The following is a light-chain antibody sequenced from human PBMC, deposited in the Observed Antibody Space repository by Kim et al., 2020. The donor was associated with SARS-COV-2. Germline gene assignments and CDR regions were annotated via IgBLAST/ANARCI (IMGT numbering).Light chain of an antibody. CDR2: EVS. CDR1: RSQHQRDGESY. Sequence: ASVSCKSSRSQHQRDGESYVYWDLQKPGQSPQLLIYEVSSRFSGVADRFLGSGSGAEFTLEISRVEAEDAGVYYCMQSTQVPPTFGQGTRLEIK. CDR3: MQSTQVPPT. J-gene: IGKJ5*01. V-gene: IGKV2D-29*02.